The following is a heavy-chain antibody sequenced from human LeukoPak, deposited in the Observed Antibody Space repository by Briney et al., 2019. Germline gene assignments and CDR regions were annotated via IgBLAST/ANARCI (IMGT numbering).Heavy chain of an antibody. CDR1: GGSISSGSYY. Sequence: SETLSLTCTVSGGSISSGSYYWSWIRQPAGKGLEWIGRIYTSGSTNYNPSLKSRVTISVDTSKNQFSLKLSSVTAADTAVYYCARDRVDLGANYYYYYMDVWGKGTTVTISS. D-gene: IGHD1-26*01. CDR2: IYTSGST. J-gene: IGHJ6*03. CDR3: ARDRVDLGANYYYYYMDV. V-gene: IGHV4-61*02.